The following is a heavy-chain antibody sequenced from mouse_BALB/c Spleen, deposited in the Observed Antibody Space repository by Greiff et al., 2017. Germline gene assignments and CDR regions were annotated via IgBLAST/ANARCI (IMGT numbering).Heavy chain of an antibody. V-gene: IGHV14-3*02. J-gene: IGHJ3*01. CDR3: ARLLSSAAFAY. Sequence: VQLKQSGAELVKPGASVKLSCTASGFNIKDTYMHWVKQRPEQGLEWIGRIDPANGNTKYDPKFQGKATITADTSSNTAYLQLSSLTSEDTAVYYCARLLSSAAFAYWGQGTLVTVSA. CDR2: IDPANGNT. CDR1: GFNIKDTY. D-gene: IGHD2-10*01.